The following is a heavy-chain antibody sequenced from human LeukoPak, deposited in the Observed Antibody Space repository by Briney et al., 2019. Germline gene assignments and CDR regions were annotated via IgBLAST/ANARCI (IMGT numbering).Heavy chain of an antibody. Sequence: ASVKVSCKASGYTFTSYDINWVRQATGQGLEWMGWTNSNSGNTGYAQKFQGRVTITRNTSISTAYMELSSLRSEDTAVYYCARVTDRGFDYWGQGTLVTVSS. J-gene: IGHJ4*02. CDR1: GYTFTSYD. CDR2: TNSNSGNT. CDR3: ARVTDRGFDY. D-gene: IGHD3-10*01. V-gene: IGHV1-8*03.